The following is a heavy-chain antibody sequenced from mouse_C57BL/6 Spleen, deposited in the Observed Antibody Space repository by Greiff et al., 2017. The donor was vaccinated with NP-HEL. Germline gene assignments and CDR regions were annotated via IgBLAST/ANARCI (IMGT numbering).Heavy chain of an antibody. Sequence: EVKVEESGGGLVQPGGSMKLSCAASGFTFSDAWMDWVRQSPEKGLEWVAEIRNKANNHATYYAESMKGRFTVSRDDSKNSVYLQMNSLKAEDTGIYYCTENAMDYWGQGTSVTVSS. CDR2: IRNKANNHAT. CDR3: TENAMDY. J-gene: IGHJ4*01. CDR1: GFTFSDAW. V-gene: IGHV6-6*01.